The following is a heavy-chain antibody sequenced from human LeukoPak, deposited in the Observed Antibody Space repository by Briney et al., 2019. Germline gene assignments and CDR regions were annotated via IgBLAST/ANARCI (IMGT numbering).Heavy chain of an antibody. Sequence: PSETLSLTCTVSGGSISSSSYYWGWIRQPPGKGLEWIGSIYYSGSTYYNPSLKSRVTISVDTSKNQFSPKLSSVTAADTAVYYCARRWREDWFGELFRWFDPWGQGTLVTVSS. D-gene: IGHD3-10*01. CDR1: GGSISSSSYY. J-gene: IGHJ5*02. V-gene: IGHV4-39*01. CDR3: ARRWREDWFGELFRWFDP. CDR2: IYYSGST.